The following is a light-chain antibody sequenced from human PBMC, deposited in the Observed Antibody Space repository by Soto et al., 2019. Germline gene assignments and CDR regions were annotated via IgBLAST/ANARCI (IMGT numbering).Light chain of an antibody. J-gene: IGLJ1*01. CDR2: EVS. CDR3: SSYAGSNNYV. Sequence: QSALTQPPSASGSPGQSVTISCTGTSSDVGGYNSVSWYQHHPGKAPKLMIYEVSKRPSGVPDRFSGSKSANTASLTVSGLLAEDEADYYCSSYAGSNNYVFGTGTKLPVL. V-gene: IGLV2-8*01. CDR1: SSDVGGYNS.